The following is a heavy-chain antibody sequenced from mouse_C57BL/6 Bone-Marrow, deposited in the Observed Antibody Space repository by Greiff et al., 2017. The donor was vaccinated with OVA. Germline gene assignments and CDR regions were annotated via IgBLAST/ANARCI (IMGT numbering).Heavy chain of an antibody. CDR1: GYTFTSYW. CDR2: IDPSDSYT. J-gene: IGHJ1*03. Sequence: QVQLKQPGAELVKPGASVKLSCKASGYTFTSYWMQWVKQRPGQGLEWIGEIDPSDSYTNYNQKFKGKATLTVDTSSSTAYMQLSSLTSEDSAVYYCARRYYGPRRYFDVWGTGTTVTVSS. CDR3: ARRYYGPRRYFDV. V-gene: IGHV1-50*01. D-gene: IGHD1-2*01.